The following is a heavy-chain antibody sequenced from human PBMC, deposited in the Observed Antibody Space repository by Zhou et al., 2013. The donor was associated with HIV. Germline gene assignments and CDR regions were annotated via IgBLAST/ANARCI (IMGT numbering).Heavy chain of an antibody. Sequence: EVQLVESGGGLVQPGGSLRLSCAASGFTFSSYEMNWVRQAPGKGLEWVSYISSSGSTIYYADSVKGRFTISRDNAKNSLYLQMNSLRAEDTAVYYCARVSLSYGDYLSNPDAFDIWAKGQWSPSLQ. CDR1: GFTFSSYE. J-gene: IGHJ3*02. V-gene: IGHV3-48*03. CDR2: ISSSGSTI. D-gene: IGHD4-17*01. CDR3: ARVSLSYGDYLSNPDAFDI.